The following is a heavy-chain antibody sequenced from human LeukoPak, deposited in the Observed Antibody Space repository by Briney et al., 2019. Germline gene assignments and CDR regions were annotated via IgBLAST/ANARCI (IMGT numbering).Heavy chain of an antibody. CDR1: GFTFSNYW. CDR2: IKQDGSEK. D-gene: IGHD6-19*01. CDR3: ARDGYSSGWYAFDY. V-gene: IGHV3-7*01. Sequence: SGGSLRLSCAASGFTFSNYWMSWVRQAPGKGLEWVANIKQDGSEKYYVDSVKGRFTISRDNAKNSLYLQMNSLRAEDTAVYYCARDGYSSGWYAFDYWGQGTLVTVSS. J-gene: IGHJ4*02.